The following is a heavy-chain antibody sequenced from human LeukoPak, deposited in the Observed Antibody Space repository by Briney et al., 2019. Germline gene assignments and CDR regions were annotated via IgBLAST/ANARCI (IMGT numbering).Heavy chain of an antibody. CDR3: AKDLPYYGDYGGPFDY. J-gene: IGHJ4*02. Sequence: GGSLRLSCAASGFTFSSYAMSRVRQAPGKGLEWVSAISGSGGSAYYADSVKGRFTISRDNSKNTLYLQMNSLRAEDTAVYYCAKDLPYYGDYGGPFDYWGQGTLVTVSS. V-gene: IGHV3-23*01. D-gene: IGHD4-17*01. CDR2: ISGSGGSA. CDR1: GFTFSSYA.